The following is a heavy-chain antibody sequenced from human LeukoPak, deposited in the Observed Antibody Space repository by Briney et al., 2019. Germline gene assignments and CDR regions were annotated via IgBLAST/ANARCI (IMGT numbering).Heavy chain of an antibody. CDR1: GFTVSSNY. J-gene: IGHJ4*02. CDR2: ISGSGGST. Sequence: PGGSLRLSCAASGFTVSSNYMSWVRQAPGKGLEWVSAISGSGGSTYYADSVKGRFTISRDNSKNTLYLQMNSLRAEDTAVYYCAKETFRAVAVFDYWGQGTLVTVSS. V-gene: IGHV3-23*01. CDR3: AKETFRAVAVFDY. D-gene: IGHD6-19*01.